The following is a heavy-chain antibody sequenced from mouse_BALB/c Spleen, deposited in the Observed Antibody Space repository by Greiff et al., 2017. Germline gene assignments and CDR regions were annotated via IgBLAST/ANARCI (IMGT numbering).Heavy chain of an antibody. Sequence: VQLKESGPGLVKPSQSLSLTCSVTGYSITSGYYWNWIRQFPGNKLEWMGYISYDGSNNYNPSLKNRISITRDTSKNQFFLKLNSVTTEDTATYYCAREYGSSYPCAYWGQGTLVTVSA. CDR3: AREYGSSYPCAY. CDR1: GYSITSGYY. D-gene: IGHD1-1*01. CDR2: ISYDGSN. J-gene: IGHJ3*01. V-gene: IGHV3-6*02.